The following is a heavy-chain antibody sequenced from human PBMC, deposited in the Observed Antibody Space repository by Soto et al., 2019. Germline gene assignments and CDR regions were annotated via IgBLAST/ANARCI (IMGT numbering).Heavy chain of an antibody. CDR2: IYYSGST. CDR3: ARRIPFGYGMDV. J-gene: IGHJ6*02. V-gene: IGHV4-59*08. Sequence: SETLSLTCTVSGGSISSYYWSWVRQPPGKGLEWIGYIYYSGSTNYNPSLKSRVTISVDTSKNQFSLRAEDMAVYYCARRIPFGYGMDVWGQGTTVTVSS. D-gene: IGHD2-21*01. CDR1: GGSISSYY.